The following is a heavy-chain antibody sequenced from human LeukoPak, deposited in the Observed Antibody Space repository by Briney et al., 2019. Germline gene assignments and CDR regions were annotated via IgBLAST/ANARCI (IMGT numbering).Heavy chain of an antibody. CDR1: GFTFSSYA. CDR3: AKGGEASSWSYFDY. CDR2: NSGSGDTT. V-gene: IGHV3-23*01. J-gene: IGHJ4*02. Sequence: GGSLRLSCAASGFTFSSYAMNWVRQAPGKGLEWVSVNSGSGDTTYYADSVMGRFTVSRDKSKNTLYLQMNSLRVEDTAIYYCAKGGEASSWSYFDYWGQGTLVTVSS. D-gene: IGHD2-2*01.